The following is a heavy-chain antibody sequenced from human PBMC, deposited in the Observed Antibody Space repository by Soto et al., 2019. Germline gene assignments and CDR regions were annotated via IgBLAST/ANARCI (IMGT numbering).Heavy chain of an antibody. CDR3: VRGLRYSGMDV. CDR2: IDHSGGT. D-gene: IGHD2-15*01. Sequence: QVQLQQWGAGLLKPSETLSLTCAVNGGSFSAYYWNWIRQPPGRGLEWIGEIDHSGGTNYNPSLERRVTITIDTAKNRFSLNVTSVTAADTAVYYCVRGLRYSGMDVWGQGTTVTVS. V-gene: IGHV4-34*01. CDR1: GGSFSAYY. J-gene: IGHJ6*02.